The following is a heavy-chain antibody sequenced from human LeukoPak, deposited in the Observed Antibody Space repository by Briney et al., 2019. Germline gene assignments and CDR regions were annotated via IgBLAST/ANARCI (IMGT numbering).Heavy chain of an antibody. V-gene: IGHV1-46*01. CDR1: GYTFTSYY. Sequence: GASVKVSCKASGYTFTSYYMHCVRQAPGQGLEWMGIINPSGGSTSYAQKFQGRVTMTRDTSTSTVYMELSSLRSEDTAVYYCARDNWGSHTDPAAGFDYWGQGTLVTVSS. CDR2: INPSGGST. D-gene: IGHD6-13*01. J-gene: IGHJ4*02. CDR3: ARDNWGSHTDPAAGFDY.